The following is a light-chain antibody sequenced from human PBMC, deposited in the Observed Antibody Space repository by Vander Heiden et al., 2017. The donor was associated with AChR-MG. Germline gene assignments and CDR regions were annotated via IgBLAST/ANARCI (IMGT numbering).Light chain of an antibody. V-gene: IGKV3D-20*01. Sequence: EMVLTQSPATLSLSPGERATPSCGASQSVSSSYLAWYQQKPGLAPRLLIYDASSRATGIPDRFSGSGSGTDFTLTISRLEPEDFAVYYCQQYGSSFTWTFGQGTKVEIK. CDR2: DAS. J-gene: IGKJ1*01. CDR1: QSVSSSY. CDR3: QQYGSSFTWT.